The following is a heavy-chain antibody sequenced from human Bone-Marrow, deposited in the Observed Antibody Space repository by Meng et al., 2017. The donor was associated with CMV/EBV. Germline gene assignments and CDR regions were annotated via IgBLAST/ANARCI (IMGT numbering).Heavy chain of an antibody. CDR1: GFTFSSYA. CDR3: AKFLVGATFDAFDI. Sequence: ASGFTFSSYAMRWVSQAPGKGLEWVSAISGSGGSTYYADSVKGRFTISRDNSKNTLYLQMNSLRAEDTAVYYCAKFLVGATFDAFDIWGQGTMVTVSS. CDR2: ISGSGGST. J-gene: IGHJ3*02. V-gene: IGHV3-23*01. D-gene: IGHD1-26*01.